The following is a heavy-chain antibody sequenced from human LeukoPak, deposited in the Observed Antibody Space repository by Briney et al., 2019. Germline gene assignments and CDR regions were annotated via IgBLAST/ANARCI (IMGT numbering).Heavy chain of an antibody. J-gene: IGHJ4*02. CDR2: ITASGGNT. Sequence: GGSLRLSCAGSGFTFSSYAINWVRQAPGKGLEWVSGITASGGNTHYADAVKGRFTISRDNSKGPLYLQMNSLRVEDTAIYYCARMGDGAGSSNWGQGTLVTVCS. CDR3: ARMGDGAGSSN. D-gene: IGHD3-10*01. V-gene: IGHV3-23*01. CDR1: GFTFSSYA.